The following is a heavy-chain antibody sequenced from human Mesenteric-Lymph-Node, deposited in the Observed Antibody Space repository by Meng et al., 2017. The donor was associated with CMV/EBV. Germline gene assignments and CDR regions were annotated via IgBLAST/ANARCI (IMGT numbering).Heavy chain of an antibody. CDR1: GFTFSSYD. Sequence: SCAASGFTFSSYDMHWVRQATGKGLEWVSGIDTDGDTYYRGSVKGRFTISRENAKNSLYLQMNSLRAGDTAVYYCARRLRFNGMDVWGQGTTVTVSS. J-gene: IGHJ6*02. V-gene: IGHV3-13*01. D-gene: IGHD3-3*01. CDR2: IDTDGDT. CDR3: ARRLRFNGMDV.